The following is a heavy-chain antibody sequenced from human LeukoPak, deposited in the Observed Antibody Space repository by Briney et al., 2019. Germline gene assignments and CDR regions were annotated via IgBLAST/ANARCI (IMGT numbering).Heavy chain of an antibody. CDR1: GFTFSSYG. Sequence: GRSLRLSCAAFGFTFSSYGMHWVRQAPGEGLEWVAVIWYDGSNKYYADSVKGRFTISRDNSKSTLYLQMNSLRAEDTAVYYCARDGTSVVPAASYYYYGMDVWGQGTTVTVSS. CDR3: ARDGTSVVPAASYYYYGMDV. D-gene: IGHD2-2*01. V-gene: IGHV3-33*01. CDR2: IWYDGSNK. J-gene: IGHJ6*02.